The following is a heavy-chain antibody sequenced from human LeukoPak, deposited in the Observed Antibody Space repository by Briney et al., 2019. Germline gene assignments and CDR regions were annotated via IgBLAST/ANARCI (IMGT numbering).Heavy chain of an antibody. V-gene: IGHV4-59*02. D-gene: IGHD2/OR15-2a*01. CDR2: VDYNGGT. CDR1: GASVSSSH. Sequence: SETLSLTCTVSGASVSSSHWNWVRQPPGKGLEWIGNVDYNGGTKYNPSLKSRVTMSLDTSKNQFSLKLKFVIAADTALYYCARGFYEPFDRWGQGTLVTVSS. J-gene: IGHJ4*02. CDR3: ARGFYEPFDR.